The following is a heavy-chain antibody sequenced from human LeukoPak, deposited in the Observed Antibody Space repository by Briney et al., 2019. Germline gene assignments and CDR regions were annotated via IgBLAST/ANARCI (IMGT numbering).Heavy chain of an antibody. CDR2: IRTKLRNYAT. CDR1: GFIFSGSD. D-gene: IGHD1-20*01. J-gene: IGHJ4*02. CDR3: TTYISGHY. V-gene: IGHV3-73*01. Sequence: PGGSLKLSCATSGFIFSGSDIHWVRRASGRGLEWVGRIRTKLRNYATAYAASVKGRFTISRDDSGDTAYLQMNSLKTEDTAVYYCTTYISGHYWGQGTLVTVSS.